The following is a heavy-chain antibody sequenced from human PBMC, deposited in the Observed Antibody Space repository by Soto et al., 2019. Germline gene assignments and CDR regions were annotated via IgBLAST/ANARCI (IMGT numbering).Heavy chain of an antibody. CDR3: ARLSCYSTNCPRRNTFDL. CDR1: GGSITNYY. J-gene: IGHJ3*01. CDR2: IYYSGST. V-gene: IGHV4-59*08. D-gene: IGHD2-2*01. Sequence: QVQLQESGPGLVKPSETLSLTCTVSGGSITNYYWSWIRQPPGKGLEWIGNIYYSGSTDYNPSLKSRVTILVDTSKNQFSLKLNSVTAGDTAVYYCARLSCYSTNCPRRNTFDLWGQGTMVTVSS.